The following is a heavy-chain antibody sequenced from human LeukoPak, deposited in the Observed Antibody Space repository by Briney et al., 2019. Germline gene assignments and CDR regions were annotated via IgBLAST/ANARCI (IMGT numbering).Heavy chain of an antibody. V-gene: IGHV3-7*01. J-gene: IGHJ4*02. CDR1: GSTFRKYW. CDR3: LGHGDCVPY. D-gene: IGHD2-21*01. Sequence: GGSLRLSCADSGSTFRKYWMSWVRQAPGKGLEWVGNINPSGGETYYLDSVRGRFTISRDNAKNSLYLQMNSLRVEDAAVYYCLGHGDCVPYWGQGTRVTVSS. CDR2: INPSGGET.